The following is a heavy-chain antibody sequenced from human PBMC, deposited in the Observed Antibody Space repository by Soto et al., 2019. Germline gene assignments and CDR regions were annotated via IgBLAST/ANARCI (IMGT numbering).Heavy chain of an antibody. CDR3: ARALVVIPFDY. J-gene: IGHJ4*02. Sequence: PSETLSLTCTVYGGSFSGYYWSWIRQPPGKGLEWIGEINHSGSTNYNPSLKSRVTISVDTSKNQFSLKLSSVTAADTAVYYCARALVVIPFDYWGQGTLVTVPS. V-gene: IGHV4-34*01. CDR2: INHSGST. CDR1: GGSFSGYY. D-gene: IGHD3-22*01.